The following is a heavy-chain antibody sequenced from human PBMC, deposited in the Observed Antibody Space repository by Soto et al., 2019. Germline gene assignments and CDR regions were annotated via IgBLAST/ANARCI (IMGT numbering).Heavy chain of an antibody. CDR1: GGTFSSYA. CDR2: IIPIFGTA. J-gene: IGHJ4*02. V-gene: IGHV1-69*01. D-gene: IGHD3-10*01. CDR3: ARATKGDRPFDY. Sequence: QVQLVQSGAEVKKPGSSVKVSCKASGGTFSSYAISWVRQAPGQGLEWMGGIIPIFGTANYAQKFQGRVTITADEATSTAYMELSSLRSEATDVYYCARATKGDRPFDYWGQGTLVTVSS.